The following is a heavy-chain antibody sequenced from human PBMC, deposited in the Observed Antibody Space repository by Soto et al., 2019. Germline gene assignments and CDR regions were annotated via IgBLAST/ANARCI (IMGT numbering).Heavy chain of an antibody. Sequence: EVQLVESGGGLVKPGGPLSRSCTGPGFPLGAYNLKWARRPPGKGLEWVSSSTVGRCHIYQPTSLKGRFTIPRDDAKNSVYLQIDSLRDEDTALYYCSRSPEVGVRGAYWGQGTLVTVSS. J-gene: IGHJ4*02. CDR3: SRSPEVGVRGAY. D-gene: IGHD3-16*01. CDR2: STVGRCHI. CDR1: GFPLGAYN. V-gene: IGHV3-21*01.